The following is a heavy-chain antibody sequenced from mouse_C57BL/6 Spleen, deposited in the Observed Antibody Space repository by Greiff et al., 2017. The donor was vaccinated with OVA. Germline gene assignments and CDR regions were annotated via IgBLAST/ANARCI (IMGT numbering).Heavy chain of an antibody. V-gene: IGHV5-16*01. CDR1: GFTFSDYY. CDR3: ARESVYWYFDV. CDR2: INYDGSST. Sequence: DVKLVESEGGLVQPGSSMKLSCTASGFTFSDYYMAWVRQVPEKGLEWVANINYDGSSTYYLDSLKSRFIISRDNAKNILYLHMSSLKSEDTATYYCARESVYWYFDVWGTGTTVTVSS. J-gene: IGHJ1*03.